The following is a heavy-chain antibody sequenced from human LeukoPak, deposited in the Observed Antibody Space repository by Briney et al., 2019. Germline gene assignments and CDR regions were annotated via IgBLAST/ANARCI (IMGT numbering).Heavy chain of an antibody. CDR2: ISASGGST. D-gene: IGHD3-10*01. J-gene: IGHJ4*02. V-gene: IGHV3-23*01. CDR1: GCTISSYS. Sequence: GGSLKHSLPGSGCTISSYSMSWVRQAPGKGLEWVSAISASGGSTYYADSVKGRFTISRDNSKNTLYLQMNSLRAEDTAVYYSTKVIPFGELFFDNWGQGTLVTVSS. CDR3: TKVIPFGELFFDN.